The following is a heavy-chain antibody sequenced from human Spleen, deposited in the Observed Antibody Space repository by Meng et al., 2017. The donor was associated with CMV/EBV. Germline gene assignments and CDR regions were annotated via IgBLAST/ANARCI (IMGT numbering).Heavy chain of an antibody. V-gene: IGHV1-2*02. Sequence: ASVKVSCKASGYTFTAHYFHWVRQAPGQGLEWMGWIHPHRGDTNYAQQFQGRVTLTRDTSTTTVYMELTRLRFDDTAMYHCARKALGGYFDYWGQGTLVTVSS. CDR1: GYTFTAHY. CDR3: ARKALGGYFDY. D-gene: IGHD3-16*01. CDR2: IHPHRGDT. J-gene: IGHJ4*02.